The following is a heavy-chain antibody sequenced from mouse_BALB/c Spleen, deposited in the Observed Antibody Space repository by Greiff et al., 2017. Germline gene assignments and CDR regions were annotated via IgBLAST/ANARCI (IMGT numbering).Heavy chain of an antibody. CDR2: ISYDGSN. CDR1: GYSITSGYY. Sequence: EVHLVESGPGLVKPSQSLSLTCSVTGYSITSGYYWNWIRQFPGNKLEWMGYISYDGSNNYNPSLKNRISITRDTSKNQFFLKLNSVTTEDTATYYCAHAMDYWGQGTSVTVSS. V-gene: IGHV3-6*02. J-gene: IGHJ4*01. CDR3: AHAMDY.